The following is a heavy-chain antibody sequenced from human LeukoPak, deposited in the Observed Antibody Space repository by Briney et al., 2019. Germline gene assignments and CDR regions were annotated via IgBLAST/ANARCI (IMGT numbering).Heavy chain of an antibody. CDR3: ARGHDYYDSSGYYYEGGGDLYYFDY. CDR1: GGSISSYY. Sequence: SETLSLTCTVSGGSISSYYWSWIRRPPGKGLEWIGYIYYSGSTNYNPSLKSRVTISVDTSKNRFSLKLSSVTAADTAVYYCARGHDYYDSSGYYYEGGGDLYYFDYWGQGTLVTVSS. CDR2: IYYSGST. J-gene: IGHJ4*02. D-gene: IGHD3-22*01. V-gene: IGHV4-59*01.